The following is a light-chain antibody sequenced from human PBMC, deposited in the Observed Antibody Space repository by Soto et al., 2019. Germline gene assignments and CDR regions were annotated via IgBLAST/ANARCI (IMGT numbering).Light chain of an antibody. V-gene: IGLV2-11*01. CDR2: DVS. CDR3: CSYAGSYTFYV. Sequence: QSVLTQPRSVSGSPGQSVTISCTGTSSDFGYYNYVSWYQQHPGTAPKLMIYDVSMRPSGVPDRFSGSKSVNTASLTISGLQAEDEADYYCCSYAGSYTFYVFGTGTKFTVL. CDR1: SSDFGYYNY. J-gene: IGLJ1*01.